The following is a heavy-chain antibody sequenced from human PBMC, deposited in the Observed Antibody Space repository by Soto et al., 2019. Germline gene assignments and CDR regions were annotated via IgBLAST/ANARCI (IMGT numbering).Heavy chain of an antibody. J-gene: IGHJ6*02. D-gene: IGHD6-19*01. CDR2: IWSDGKKE. V-gene: IGHV3-33*01. CDR3: ARDRDGGWFHMDV. Sequence: QVQLVESGGGVGQPGRSLRLSCVGSGFPFWHYGMHWVRQAPGKGLEWVAVIWSDGKKESYADFVKGRFAISRDNFKHTLYLQTNSLRAEDTAVYYCARDRDGGWFHMDVWGQGTTVTVSS. CDR1: GFPFWHYG.